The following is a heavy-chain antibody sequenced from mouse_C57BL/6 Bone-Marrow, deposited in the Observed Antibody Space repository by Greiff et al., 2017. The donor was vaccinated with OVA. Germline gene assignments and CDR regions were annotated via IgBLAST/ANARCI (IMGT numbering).Heavy chain of an antibody. Sequence: VQRVESGPELVRPGVSVKISCKGSGYTFTDYAMHWVKQSHAKSLEWIGVISTYYGDASYNQKFKDKATMTVDKSSSTADMELARLTSEDSAVYYWARCSYYYGSSYDYWGQGTTLTVSS. CDR1: GYTFTDYA. CDR2: ISTYYGDA. D-gene: IGHD1-1*01. J-gene: IGHJ2*01. V-gene: IGHV1-67*01. CDR3: ARCSYYYGSSYDY.